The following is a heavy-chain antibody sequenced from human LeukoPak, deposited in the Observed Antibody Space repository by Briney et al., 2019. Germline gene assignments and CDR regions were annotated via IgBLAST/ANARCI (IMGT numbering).Heavy chain of an antibody. CDR2: IYTSGST. D-gene: IGHD3-3*01. Sequence: PSETLSLTCTVSGGSISSYYWSWIRQPAGKGLELMGRIYTSGSTNYNPSLKSRVTISVDKSKNPFSLKLSSVTAADTAVYYCARGNDFWSGYKIDYWGQGTLVTVSS. V-gene: IGHV4-4*07. CDR3: ARGNDFWSGYKIDY. CDR1: GGSISSYY. J-gene: IGHJ4*02.